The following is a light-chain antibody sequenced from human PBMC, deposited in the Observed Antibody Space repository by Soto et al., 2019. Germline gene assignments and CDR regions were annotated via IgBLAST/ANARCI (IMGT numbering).Light chain of an antibody. V-gene: IGKV4-1*01. CDR3: QQYYRTPIT. Sequence: DIVMTQSPDSLAVSLGARATINCKSSQSVLYTYSNKNYLAWYQQKPGQAPKLLIDWASTRESGVPDRISGSGSGTDFTLTINSLQAEDVAVYYCQQYYRTPITFGQGTRLEIK. CDR1: QSVLYTYSNKNY. CDR2: WAS. J-gene: IGKJ5*01.